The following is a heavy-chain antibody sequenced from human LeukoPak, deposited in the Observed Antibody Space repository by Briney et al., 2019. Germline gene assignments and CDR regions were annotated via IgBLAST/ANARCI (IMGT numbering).Heavy chain of an antibody. Sequence: SETLSLTCAVSGYSISSGYYWGWIRQPPGKGLEWIGYIYYSGSTYYNPSLKSRVTISVDTSKNQFSLRLSSVTAADTAVYYCARVRYSHLDPWGQGTLVTVSS. CDR2: IYYSGST. J-gene: IGHJ5*02. CDR3: ARVRYSHLDP. D-gene: IGHD5-18*01. V-gene: IGHV4-38-2*01. CDR1: GYSISSGYY.